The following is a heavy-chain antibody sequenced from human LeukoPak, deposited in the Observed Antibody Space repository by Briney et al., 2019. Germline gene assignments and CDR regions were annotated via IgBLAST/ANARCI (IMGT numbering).Heavy chain of an antibody. CDR1: GFTFGDYA. V-gene: IGHV3-49*04. D-gene: IGHD6-19*01. Sequence: PGGSLRLSCTASGFTFGDYAMSWVRQAPGKGLEWVGFIRSKAYGGTTEYATSVKGRFTISRDDSKSIAYLQMNSLKTEDTAVHYCTRAHRGSGWTFDYWGQGTLVTVSS. CDR3: TRAHRGSGWTFDY. J-gene: IGHJ4*02. CDR2: IRSKAYGGTT.